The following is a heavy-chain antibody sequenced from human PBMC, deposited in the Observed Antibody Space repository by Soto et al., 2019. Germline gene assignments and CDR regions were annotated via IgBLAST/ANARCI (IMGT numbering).Heavy chain of an antibody. CDR3: ARDRDWAFDY. CDR2: IFVNSATI. CDR1: GFTFSSYS. J-gene: IGHJ4*02. V-gene: IGHV3-48*04. Sequence: EVQLVESGGNLVGPGGSLRLSCVASGFTFSSYSMVWVRQAPGKGLEGVSYIFVNSATIHYADPVKGRFTVSRDNAKNSLFLEMKSLRVEDTGLYYCARDRDWAFDYWGQGTLVTVSS. D-gene: IGHD3-9*01.